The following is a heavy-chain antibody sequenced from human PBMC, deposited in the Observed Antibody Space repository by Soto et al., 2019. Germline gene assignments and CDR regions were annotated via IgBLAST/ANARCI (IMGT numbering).Heavy chain of an antibody. CDR3: ARFITTVTNLAFDI. CDR1: GGSISSSNW. D-gene: IGHD4-17*01. CDR2: IYHSGST. J-gene: IGHJ3*02. V-gene: IGHV4-4*02. Sequence: QVQLQESGPGLVKLSGTLALTCAVSGGSISSSNWWSWVRQPPGKGLEWIGEIYHSGSTNYNPSLKSRVTITVDKSKNPCSLKLRSVTDAATAVYYCARFITTVTNLAFDIWGQGTMVTVSS.